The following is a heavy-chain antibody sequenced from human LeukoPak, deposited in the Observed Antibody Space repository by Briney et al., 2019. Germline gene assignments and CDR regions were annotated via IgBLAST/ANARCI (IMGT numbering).Heavy chain of an antibody. CDR3: ARGEVLWFGEHDAFDI. V-gene: IGHV4-34*01. CDR1: GGSFSGYY. CDR2: INHSGST. D-gene: IGHD3-10*01. Sequence: SETLSLTCAVYGGSFSGYYWSWFRQPPGKGLEWIGEINHSGSTNYNPSLKSRVTISVDTSKNQFSLKLSSVTAADTAVYYCARGEVLWFGEHDAFDIWGQGTMVTVSS. J-gene: IGHJ3*02.